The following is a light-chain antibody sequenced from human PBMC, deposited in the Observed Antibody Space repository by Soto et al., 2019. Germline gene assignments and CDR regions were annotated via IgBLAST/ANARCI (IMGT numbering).Light chain of an antibody. CDR2: EAS. CDR3: HHYNTYST. V-gene: IGKV1-5*01. CDR1: QFISTW. Sequence: DIKMTQSPSTLSASVGDRVTIPCRANQFISTWVAWFQQKPGKAPRLLIHEASALESGVPSRFSGSGSGTEFTLSISSLQRDDFATYYCHHYNTYSTFGQGTKVDIK. J-gene: IGKJ1*01.